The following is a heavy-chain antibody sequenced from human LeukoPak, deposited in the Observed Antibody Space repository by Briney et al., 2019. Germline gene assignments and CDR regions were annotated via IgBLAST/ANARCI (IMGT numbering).Heavy chain of an antibody. J-gene: IGHJ6*03. D-gene: IGHD1-7*01. CDR3: ARRWNYGRNFYIDV. Sequence: PSETLSLTCAVYGGSFSNYYWSWIRQPPGKGLEWIGEINDSGRINYNPSLMSRVTVSVDTSKNQFSLRLTSVTATDTAVYYCARRWNYGRNFYIDVWGNGSTVSVSS. CDR2: INDSGRI. V-gene: IGHV4-34*01. CDR1: GGSFSNYY.